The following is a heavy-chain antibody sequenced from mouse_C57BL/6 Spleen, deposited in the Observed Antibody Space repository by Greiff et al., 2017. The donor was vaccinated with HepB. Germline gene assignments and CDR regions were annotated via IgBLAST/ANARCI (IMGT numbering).Heavy chain of an antibody. CDR3: ARITTVVAPY. CDR1: GYTFTSYW. Sequence: QVQLQQSGAELVKPGASVKLSCKASGYTFTSYWMHWVKQRPGQGLEWIGMIHPNSGSTNYNEKFKSKATLTVDKSSSTAYMQLSSLTSEDSAVYYCARITTVVAPYWGQGTLVTVSA. CDR2: IHPNSGST. J-gene: IGHJ3*01. V-gene: IGHV1-64*01. D-gene: IGHD1-1*01.